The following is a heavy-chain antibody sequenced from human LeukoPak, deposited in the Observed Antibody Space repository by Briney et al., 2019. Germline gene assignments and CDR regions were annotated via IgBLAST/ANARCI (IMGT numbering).Heavy chain of an antibody. CDR1: GFTSSSYA. CDR3: AKFPTGYGDFYFDY. CDR2: ISGSGGST. D-gene: IGHD4-17*01. V-gene: IGHV3-23*01. J-gene: IGHJ4*02. Sequence: GGSLRLSCAASGFTSSSYAMSWVRQAPGKALEWVSAISGSGGSTYYADSVKGRFTISRDNSKNTLYLQMNSLRAEDTAVYYCAKFPTGYGDFYFDYWGQGTLVTVSS.